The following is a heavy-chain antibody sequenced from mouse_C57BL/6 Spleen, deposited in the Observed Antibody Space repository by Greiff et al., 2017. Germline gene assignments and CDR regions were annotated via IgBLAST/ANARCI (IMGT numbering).Heavy chain of an antibody. CDR1: GFTFSDYG. CDR2: ISSGSSTI. Sequence: EVKLVESGGGLVKPGGSLKLSCAASGFTFSDYGMHWVRQAPETGLEWVAYISSGSSTIYYADTVKGRFTVTSDNAKNTLFLQMTSLRSEDTAMYYCARPAYYSNYLDYWGQGTTLTVSS. CDR3: ARPAYYSNYLDY. V-gene: IGHV5-17*01. D-gene: IGHD2-5*01. J-gene: IGHJ2*01.